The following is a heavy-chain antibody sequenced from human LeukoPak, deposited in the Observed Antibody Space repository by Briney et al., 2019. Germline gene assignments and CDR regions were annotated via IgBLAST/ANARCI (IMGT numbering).Heavy chain of an antibody. D-gene: IGHD4-17*01. CDR2: ISSSSRTI. J-gene: IGHJ4*02. Sequence: GGSLRLSCPPSGFTFSSYSMNWVRQAPGKGLERVSYISSSSRTIYYADSVKGRFTISRDNAKNSLYLQMNSLRAEDTAIYYCARQSGTMVTTRFDYWGQGTLVTVSS. CDR3: ARQSGTMVTTRFDY. CDR1: GFTFSSYS. V-gene: IGHV3-48*01.